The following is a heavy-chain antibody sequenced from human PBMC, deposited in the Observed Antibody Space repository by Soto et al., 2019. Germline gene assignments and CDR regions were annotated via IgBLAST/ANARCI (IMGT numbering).Heavy chain of an antibody. CDR3: VGVGPDYDFWGGTPGY. CDR2: ISGSGGST. J-gene: IGHJ4*02. CDR1: GFTFSSYA. Sequence: GGSLRLSCAASGFTFSSYAMSWVRQATGKGLEWVSAISGSGGSTYYADSVKGRVTISRDNSKNTLYLQMNSLRAEDTAVDYCVGVGPDYDFWGGTPGYWGQGTLVTVSS. V-gene: IGHV3-23*01. D-gene: IGHD3-3*01.